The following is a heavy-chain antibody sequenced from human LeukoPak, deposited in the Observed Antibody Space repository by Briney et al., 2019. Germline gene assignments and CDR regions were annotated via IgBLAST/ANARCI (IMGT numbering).Heavy chain of an antibody. CDR2: FDPEDGET. Sequence: ASVKVSCKVSGYTLTELPMHWVRQAPGKGLEWMGGFDPEDGETIYAQKFQGRVTMTEDTSTDTAYMELSSLRSEDTAVYYCATDHPDSYGYFDYWGQGTLVTVSS. V-gene: IGHV1-24*01. CDR1: GYTLTELP. CDR3: ATDHPDSYGYFDY. D-gene: IGHD5-18*01. J-gene: IGHJ4*02.